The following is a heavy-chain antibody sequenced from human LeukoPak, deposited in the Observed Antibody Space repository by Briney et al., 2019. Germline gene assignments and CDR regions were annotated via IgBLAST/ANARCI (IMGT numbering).Heavy chain of an antibody. J-gene: IGHJ6*03. V-gene: IGHV1-69*05. Sequence: ASVKVSSKASGGTFSSYTITWVRQAPGQGLEWMGGIMPLFNTANYAQQFQGRVTMTTDESTSTAYLELRSLRFEDTAMYYCARVDRSHLYLDVWGKGTTVTVSS. CDR1: GGTFSSYT. CDR2: IMPLFNTA. CDR3: ARVDRSHLYLDV.